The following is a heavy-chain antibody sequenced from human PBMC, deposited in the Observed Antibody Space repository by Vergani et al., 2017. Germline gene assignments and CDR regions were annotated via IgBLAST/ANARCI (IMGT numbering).Heavy chain of an antibody. CDR1: GFTFSRYG. Sequence: VQLVESGGGLVQPGRSLRLSCAASGFTFSRYGMHWVRQAPGKGLEWVAVIWYDGSKKSYADSVKGRFTISRDNSKNTLYLQMNSLRAEDTAVYYCARSIVVVVTAPYGFDMWGQGTMVTVSS. CDR2: IWYDGSKK. V-gene: IGHV3-33*01. CDR3: ARSIVVVVTAPYGFDM. D-gene: IGHD2-15*01. J-gene: IGHJ3*02.